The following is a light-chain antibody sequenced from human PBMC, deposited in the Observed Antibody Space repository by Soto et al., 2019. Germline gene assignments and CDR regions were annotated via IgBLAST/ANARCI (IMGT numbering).Light chain of an antibody. CDR3: SSYTTSSTLAI. CDR1: SSDVGGYNY. Sequence: QSVLTQPASVSGSPGQSITISCTGTSSDVGGYNYVSWYQQHPGKAPKLMIYEVSNRPSGVSNRFSGSKSGNTASLTISGLQAEYEADYYCSSYTTSSTLAIFGGGTKVTVL. J-gene: IGLJ2*01. CDR2: EVS. V-gene: IGLV2-14*01.